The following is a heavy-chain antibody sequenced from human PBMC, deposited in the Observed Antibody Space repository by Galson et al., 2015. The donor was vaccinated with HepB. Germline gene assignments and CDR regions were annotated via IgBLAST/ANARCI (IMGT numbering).Heavy chain of an antibody. CDR1: GFTFSTYS. D-gene: IGHD5-18*01. J-gene: IGHJ6*02. CDR3: ARTFSGYTNGMDV. CDR2: ISSSTNAI. V-gene: IGHV3-48*02. Sequence: SLRLSCAASGFTFSTYSMNWVRQAPGKGLEWVSNISSSTNAIYYADSVKGRFTISRDNAKNSLYLQMNSLRDEDTAAYYCARTFSGYTNGMDVWGQGTTVTVSS.